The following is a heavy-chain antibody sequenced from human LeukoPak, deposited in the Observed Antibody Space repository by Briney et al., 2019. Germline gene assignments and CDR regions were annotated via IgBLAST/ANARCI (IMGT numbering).Heavy chain of an antibody. CDR3: ARTVGGSGSYYYYYYYMDV. CDR2: IYYSGST. Sequence: PSETLSLTYTVSGGSISSSSYYWGWIRQPPGKGLEWIGSIYYSGSTYYNPSLKSRVTISVDTSKNQFSLKLSSVTAADTAVYYCARTVGGSGSYYYYYYYMDVWGKGTTVTISS. CDR1: GGSISSSSYY. V-gene: IGHV4-39*07. D-gene: IGHD3-10*01. J-gene: IGHJ6*03.